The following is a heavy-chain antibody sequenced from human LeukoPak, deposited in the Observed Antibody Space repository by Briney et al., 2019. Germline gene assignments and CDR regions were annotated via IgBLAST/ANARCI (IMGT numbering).Heavy chain of an antibody. CDR1: GFTFSSYA. Sequence: PGGSLRLSCAASGFTFSSYAMSWVRQAPGKGLEWVSAISGSGGSTYYADSVKGRFTISRDNSKNTLYLQMNSLRAEDTAVYYCAKDLFYCSSTSCHYYYYYYMDVWGKGTTVTVSS. CDR3: AKDLFYCSSTSCHYYYYYYMDV. V-gene: IGHV3-23*01. J-gene: IGHJ6*03. CDR2: ISGSGGST. D-gene: IGHD2-2*01.